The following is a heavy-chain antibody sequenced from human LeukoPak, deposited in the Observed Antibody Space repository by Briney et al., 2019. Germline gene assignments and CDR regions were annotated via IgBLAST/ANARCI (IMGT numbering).Heavy chain of an antibody. J-gene: IGHJ4*02. D-gene: IGHD6-19*01. Sequence: GGSLRLSCAASGFTFSSYWMSWVRQAPGKGLEWVANIKQDGSEKYYVDSVKGRFTISRDNAKNSLYLQMNSLRAEDTAVYYCAGDAGYSSGWYVWFSDYWGQGTLVTVSS. CDR3: AGDAGYSSGWYVWFSDY. CDR2: IKQDGSEK. V-gene: IGHV3-7*01. CDR1: GFTFSSYW.